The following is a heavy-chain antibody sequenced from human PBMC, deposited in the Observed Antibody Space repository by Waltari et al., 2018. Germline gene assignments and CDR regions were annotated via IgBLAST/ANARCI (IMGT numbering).Heavy chain of an antibody. J-gene: IGHJ3*02. CDR1: GGSISRGSSY. CDR2: IYTSGST. CDR3: ARANLYYYDSSGYYSAFDI. D-gene: IGHD3-22*01. Sequence: QVQLQESGPGLVKPSQTLSLTCPVSGGSISRGSSYWSWILQPAGEGLEWIGRIYTSGSTNYNPSLKSRVTISVETSKNQFSLKLSSVTAADTAVYYCARANLYYYDSSGYYSAFDIWGQGTMVTVSS. V-gene: IGHV4-61*02.